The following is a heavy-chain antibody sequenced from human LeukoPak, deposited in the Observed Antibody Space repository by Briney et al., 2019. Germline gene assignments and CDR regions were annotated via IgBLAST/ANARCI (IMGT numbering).Heavy chain of an antibody. D-gene: IGHD3-3*01. V-gene: IGHV4-38-2*01. CDR2: IYHRGST. J-gene: IGHJ4*02. CDR1: GYSISRGYY. Sequence: PSETLSLTCAVSGYSISRGYYWGWIWQPPGKGLEWIGSIYHRGSTYYNPSLKSRVTISVDTSKNQFSLKLSSVTAADTAVYYCAGAGDFWSGYYADFDYWGQGTLVTVSS. CDR3: AGAGDFWSGYYADFDY.